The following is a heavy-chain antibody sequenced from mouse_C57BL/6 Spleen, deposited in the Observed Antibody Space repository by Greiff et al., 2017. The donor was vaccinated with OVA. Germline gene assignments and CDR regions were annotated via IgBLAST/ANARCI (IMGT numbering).Heavy chain of an antibody. V-gene: IGHV1-54*01. Sequence: QVQLQQSGAELVRPGTSVKVSCKASGYAFTNYLIEWVKQRPGQGLEWSGVINPGSGGTNYNEKFKGKATLTADKSSSTAYLQLSSLTSEDSAVYFCARRSDYDPFAYWGQGTLVTVSA. CDR3: ARRSDYDPFAY. CDR2: INPGSGGT. D-gene: IGHD2-4*01. J-gene: IGHJ3*01. CDR1: GYAFTNYL.